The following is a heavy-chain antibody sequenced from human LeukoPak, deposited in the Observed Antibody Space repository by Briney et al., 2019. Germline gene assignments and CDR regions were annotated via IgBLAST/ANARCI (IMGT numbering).Heavy chain of an antibody. V-gene: IGHV4-59*12. CDR3: EFMGY. CDR1: GGSFSGYY. J-gene: IGHJ4*02. CDR2: IYYSGST. Sequence: SETLSLTCAVYGGSFSGYYWSWIRQPPGKGLEWIGYIYYSGSTNYNPSLKSRVTMSVDTSKNQFSLKLSSVTAADTAVYYCEFMGYWGQGTLVTVSS.